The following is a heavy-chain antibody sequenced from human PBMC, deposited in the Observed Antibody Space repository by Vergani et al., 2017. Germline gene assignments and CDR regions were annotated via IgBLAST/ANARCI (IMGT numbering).Heavy chain of an antibody. D-gene: IGHD3-10*01. CDR2: ISASCNV. CDR1: GGSISAGYYF. CDR3: ARRSGGYYSGGKVRPLRTAFDV. V-gene: IGHV4-61*02. J-gene: IGHJ3*01. Sequence: QVQLQASGPGRVKPSQTLSLTCTMSGGSISAGYYFLSWIRQPAGKGLEWLGHISASCNVSHSPSLKTRVSMSVDTSKNQFSLTVTSVTAADTAIYVCARRSGGYYSGGKVRPLRTAFDVWGHGRVVTVCS.